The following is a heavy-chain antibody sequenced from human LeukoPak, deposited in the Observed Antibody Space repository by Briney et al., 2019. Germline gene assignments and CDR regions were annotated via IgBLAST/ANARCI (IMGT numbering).Heavy chain of an antibody. J-gene: IGHJ3*02. CDR1: GGSVSSGSYY. CDR2: SSYSGST. CDR3: ATVRWNDGDAFDI. D-gene: IGHD1-1*01. V-gene: IGHV4-61*01. Sequence: SETLSLTCSVSGGSVSSGSYYWSWIRQPPGKGLEWIGYSSYSGSTSYNPSLKSRVTIAVDTSKNQFSLRLRSVTAADTAVYYCATVRWNDGDAFDIWGQGTMVTVSS.